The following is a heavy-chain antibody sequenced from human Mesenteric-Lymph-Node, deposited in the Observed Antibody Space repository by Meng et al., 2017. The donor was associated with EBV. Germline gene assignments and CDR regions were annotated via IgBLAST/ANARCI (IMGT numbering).Heavy chain of an antibody. CDR1: GFTLSTYW. D-gene: IGHD3-10*01. CDR2: ISSDGRSI. V-gene: IGHV3-74*01. Sequence: EIQLVGSGGGLVQPGESLRLSCAASGFTLSTYWMHWVRQAPGKGLVWVSRISSDGRSITYADSVKGRFTISRDNAKNTLYLQMNSLRVEDTAVYYCATGQGDSRYYFDSWSQGTLVTVSS. CDR3: ATGQGDSRYYFDS. J-gene: IGHJ4*02.